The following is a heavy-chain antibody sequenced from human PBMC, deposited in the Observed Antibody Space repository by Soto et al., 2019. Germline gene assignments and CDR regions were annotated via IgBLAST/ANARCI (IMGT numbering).Heavy chain of an antibody. Sequence: QVQLVQSASEVMKPGASVKVSCKASGYTFIRYGITWVRQAPGQRLEWMGWISPYNDQTIYAQKLQSRVTMIADTSTRTVDMQLRSLKADDTAVYYCARGGYYDNVWGKLSHYGLDVWGQGTSVTVSS. CDR2: ISPYNDQT. J-gene: IGHJ6*02. CDR1: GYTFIRYG. V-gene: IGHV1-18*01. CDR3: ARGGYYDNVWGKLSHYGLDV. D-gene: IGHD3-16*01.